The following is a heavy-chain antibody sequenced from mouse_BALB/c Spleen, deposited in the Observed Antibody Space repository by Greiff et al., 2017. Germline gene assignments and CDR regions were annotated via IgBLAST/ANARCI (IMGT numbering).Heavy chain of an antibody. CDR3: ARDYYGREAY. Sequence: EVKLMESGPSLVKPSQTLSLTCSVTGDSITSGYWNWIRKFPGNKLEYMGYISYSGSTYYNPSLKSRISITRDTSKNQYYLQLNSVTTEDTATYYCARDYYGREAYWGQGTLVTVSA. D-gene: IGHD1-1*01. CDR2: ISYSGST. V-gene: IGHV3-8*02. CDR1: GDSITSGY. J-gene: IGHJ3*01.